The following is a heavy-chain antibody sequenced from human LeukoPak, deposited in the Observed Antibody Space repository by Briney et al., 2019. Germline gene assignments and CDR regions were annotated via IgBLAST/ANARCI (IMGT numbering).Heavy chain of an antibody. CDR3: ARVANGGGYNLEY. Sequence: SETLSLTCTGSDDSISSYYWSWIRQPPGKGLEWIGYVFNTGSTNYNPSRKSRVTISIDPSKKQFSLRLSSVTAADTAVYYCARVANGGGYNLEYWGQGSLVTVSS. J-gene: IGHJ4*02. CDR1: DDSISSYY. V-gene: IGHV4-59*12. CDR2: VFNTGST. D-gene: IGHD5-24*01.